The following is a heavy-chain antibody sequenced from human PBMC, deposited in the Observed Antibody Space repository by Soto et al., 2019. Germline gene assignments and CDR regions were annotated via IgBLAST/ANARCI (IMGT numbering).Heavy chain of an antibody. CDR3: AGAVSDFDVRRYRTSYFDH. Sequence: QVQLDESGPGLVQPSQTLSLSCTVSGASVSTGVYYWTWIRQHPGRVLEWIGYIDNSGSTYYNPSLTGRVDISVDTSKNQFSLNLQSLTAADTAFYYCAGAVSDFDVRRYRTSYFDHWGQGLLVTVSS. CDR1: GASVSTGVYY. D-gene: IGHD3-10*02. CDR2: IDNSGST. V-gene: IGHV4-31*03. J-gene: IGHJ4*02.